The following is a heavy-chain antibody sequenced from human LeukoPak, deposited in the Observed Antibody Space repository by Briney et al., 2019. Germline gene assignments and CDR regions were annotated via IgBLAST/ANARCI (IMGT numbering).Heavy chain of an antibody. J-gene: IGHJ6*02. CDR2: IIPIFGTA. Sequence: SVKVSCKASGGTFSSYAISWVRQAPGQGLGWMGGIIPIFGTANYAQKFQGRVTITADESTSTAYMELSSLRSEDTAVYYCACSQQLERHRGYYYYGMDVWGQGTTVTVSS. V-gene: IGHV1-69*01. CDR3: ACSQQLERHRGYYYYGMDV. CDR1: GGTFSSYA. D-gene: IGHD1-1*01.